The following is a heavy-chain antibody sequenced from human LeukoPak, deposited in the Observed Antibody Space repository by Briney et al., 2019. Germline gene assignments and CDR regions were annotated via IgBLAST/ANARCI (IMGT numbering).Heavy chain of an antibody. CDR2: INHSGST. D-gene: IGHD4-23*01. CDR3: ASRRFGGNVDY. V-gene: IGHV4-34*01. Sequence: PSETLSLTCAVYGGSFSGYYWSWIRQPPGKGLEWIGEINHSGSTNYNPSLKSRVTISVDTSKNQFSLKLSSVTAADTAVYYCASRRFGGNVDYWGQGTLVTVSS. J-gene: IGHJ4*02. CDR1: GGSFSGYY.